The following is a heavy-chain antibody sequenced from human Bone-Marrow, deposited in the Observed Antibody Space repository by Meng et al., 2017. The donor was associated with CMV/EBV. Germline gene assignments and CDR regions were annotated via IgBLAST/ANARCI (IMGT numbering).Heavy chain of an antibody. CDR3: ASWSPESHGMDV. V-gene: IGHV3-21*01. CDR1: GFTVSTHY. Sequence: GESLKISCAASGFTVSTHYMSWVRQAPGKGLEWVSSISGGSTYIYYVDSVKGRFTISRDNAKNSLHLRMNSLRAEDTAVYYCASWSPESHGMDVWGQGTTVTVSS. D-gene: IGHD2-15*01. J-gene: IGHJ6*02. CDR2: ISGGSTYI.